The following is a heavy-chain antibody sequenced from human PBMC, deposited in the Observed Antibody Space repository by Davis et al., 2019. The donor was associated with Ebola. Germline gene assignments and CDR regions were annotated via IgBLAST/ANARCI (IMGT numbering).Heavy chain of an antibody. D-gene: IGHD2-2*01. J-gene: IGHJ6*02. CDR1: GGSISSGDYY. Sequence: SETLSLTCTVSGGSISSGDYYWSWIRQPPGKGLEWIGEINHSGSTNYNPSLKSRVTISVDTSKNQFSLKLSSVTAADTAVYYCARVGIVVVPSADFDYYYGMDVWGQGTTVTVSS. V-gene: IGHV4-39*07. CDR2: INHSGST. CDR3: ARVGIVVVPSADFDYYYGMDV.